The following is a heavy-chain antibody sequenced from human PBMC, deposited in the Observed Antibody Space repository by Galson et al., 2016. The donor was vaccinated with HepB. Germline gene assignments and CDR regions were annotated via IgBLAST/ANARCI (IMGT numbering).Heavy chain of an antibody. CDR1: GFTFNTYA. CDR3: AKDAPSGRVVTGTWDS. Sequence: SLRLSCAASGFTFNTYAMSWFRQAPGKGLEWVSAISGSCGTTYSADSLKGRFTLSRDNSKNTLYLQMNSLRAEDTAVDYCAKDAPSGRVVTGTWDSWGQGTLVTVSS. J-gene: IGHJ4*02. D-gene: IGHD2-21*02. V-gene: IGHV3-23*01. CDR2: ISGSCGTT.